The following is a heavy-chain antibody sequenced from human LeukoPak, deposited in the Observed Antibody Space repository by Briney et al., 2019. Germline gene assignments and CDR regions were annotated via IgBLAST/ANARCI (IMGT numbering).Heavy chain of an antibody. J-gene: IGHJ4*02. CDR1: GYTFTSYG. Sequence: ASVKVSCKASGYTFTSYGICWVRQAPGQGLEWMGWISAYNGNTNYAQKLQGRVTMITDTSTSTAYMELRSLRSDDTAVYYCARAPVVTHDDYWGQGTLVTVSS. D-gene: IGHD2-21*02. V-gene: IGHV1-18*01. CDR2: ISAYNGNT. CDR3: ARAPVVTHDDY.